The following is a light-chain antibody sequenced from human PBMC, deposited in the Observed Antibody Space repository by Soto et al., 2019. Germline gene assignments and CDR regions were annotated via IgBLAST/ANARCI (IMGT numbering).Light chain of an antibody. Sequence: EIVLTQSPGTLSLSPGERATLSCRASQSVSSNYLAWYQQKPGQAPRLLIYGASSRATGIPDRFSGSGSGTDFTLTISRLEPEDFGVYYCQQFGLSPPLFTFGPGTRVDIK. CDR3: QQFGLSPPLFT. CDR1: QSVSSNY. CDR2: GAS. J-gene: IGKJ3*01. V-gene: IGKV3-20*01.